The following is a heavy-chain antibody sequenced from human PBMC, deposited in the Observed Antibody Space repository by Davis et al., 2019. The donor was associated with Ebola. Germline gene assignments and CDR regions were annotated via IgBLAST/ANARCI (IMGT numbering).Heavy chain of an antibody. CDR2: IYYSGST. V-gene: IGHV4-59*01. J-gene: IGHJ6*02. CDR1: GGSISSYY. Sequence: MPSETLSLTCTASGGSISSYYWSWIRQPPGKGLEWIGYIYYSGSTNYNPSLKSRVTISVDTSKNQFSLKLSSVTAADTAVYYCARGKYYYGMDVWGQGTTVTVSS. CDR3: ARGKYYYGMDV.